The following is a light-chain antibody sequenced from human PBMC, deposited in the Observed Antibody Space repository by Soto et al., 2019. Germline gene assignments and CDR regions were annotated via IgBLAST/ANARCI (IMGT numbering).Light chain of an antibody. V-gene: IGKV1-39*01. J-gene: IGKJ4*01. CDR2: AAS. CDR1: QNIDTY. CDR3: QQSRSPPIT. Sequence: DIQMTQSPTSLSAPVGGRVTITCRASQNIDTYLNWYQHNPGKAPKLLIYAASHLQSGVPSRFSASGYGTDFTLTITNLRPEDFAIYYCQQSRSPPITFGGGTKVDIK.